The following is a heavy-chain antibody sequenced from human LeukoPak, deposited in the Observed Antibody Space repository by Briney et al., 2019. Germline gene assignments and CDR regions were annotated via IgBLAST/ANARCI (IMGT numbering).Heavy chain of an antibody. D-gene: IGHD1-26*01. V-gene: IGHV3-30*18. Sequence: PGGSLRLSCAASAFTFSSYVMHWVRQAPGKGLEWVAVISYDGSNKYYADSVKGRFTISRDNSKNTLYLQMNSLRAEDTAVYYCAKPAGDYYYMDVWGKGSTVTVSS. CDR2: ISYDGSNK. J-gene: IGHJ6*03. CDR1: AFTFSSYV. CDR3: AKPAGDYYYMDV.